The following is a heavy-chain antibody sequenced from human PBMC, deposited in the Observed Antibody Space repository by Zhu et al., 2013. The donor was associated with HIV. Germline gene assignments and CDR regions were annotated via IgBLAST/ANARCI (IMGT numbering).Heavy chain of an antibody. J-gene: IGHJ4*02. V-gene: IGHV1-46*01. CDR3: AREPFVYRRSSSSPYY. D-gene: IGHD6-6*01. CDR2: INPSGGST. Sequence: QVQLVQSGAEVKKPGASVKVSCKASGYTFTSYYMHWVRQAPGQGLEWMGIINPSGGSTSYAQKFQGRVTMTRDTSTSTVYMELSSLRSEDTAVYYCAREPFVYRRSSSSPYYWGQGTLVTVSS. CDR1: GYTFTSYY.